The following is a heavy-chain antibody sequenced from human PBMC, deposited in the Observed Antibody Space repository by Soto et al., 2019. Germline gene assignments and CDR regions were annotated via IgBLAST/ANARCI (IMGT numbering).Heavy chain of an antibody. CDR1: GLSVTANY. CDR3: ARRDDSETFDI. D-gene: IGHD5-18*01. CDR2: IYRGGGT. V-gene: IGHV3-53*01. J-gene: IGHJ3*02. Sequence: EVHLVESGGGLIQPGGSLRLICAASGLSVTANYMTWVRQAPGKGLEWLSIIYRGGGTYYADSLKGRAIISRDGSRNMLFLQMNSLTAENAGVYYCARRDDSETFDIWGRRTVVNVSS.